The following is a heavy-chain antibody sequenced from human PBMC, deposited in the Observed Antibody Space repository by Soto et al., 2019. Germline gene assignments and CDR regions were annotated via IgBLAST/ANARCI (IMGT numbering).Heavy chain of an antibody. CDR1: GYTFTSYG. CDR2: INAYNGNT. D-gene: IGHD3-10*02. Sequence: QVQLVQSGAEVKKPGASVKVSCKASGYTFTSYGISWVRQAPGQGLEWMGRINAYNGNTNYAQKLQGRVTMTTDTSTSTAYMPLRSLRSGDRPMYYCTSVLAPFDPWGQGTVVTVSS. V-gene: IGHV1-18*01. J-gene: IGHJ5*02. CDR3: TSVLAPFDP.